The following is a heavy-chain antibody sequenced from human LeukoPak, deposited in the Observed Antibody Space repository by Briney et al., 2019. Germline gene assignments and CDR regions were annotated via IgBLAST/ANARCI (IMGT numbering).Heavy chain of an antibody. V-gene: IGHV4-39*01. CDR3: ATRYCPYSGCNFFPHY. CDR2: IHYSGNT. J-gene: IGHJ4*02. D-gene: IGHD5-12*01. CDR1: GGSISSSGYF. Sequence: SETLSLTCTVSGGSISSSGYFWGWIRQPPGKGLERIGKIHYSGNTYYNPSLKSRVTISVDTSKNQFSLKLTSVTAADTAVYYCATRYCPYSGCNFFPHYWGQGTLVTVPS.